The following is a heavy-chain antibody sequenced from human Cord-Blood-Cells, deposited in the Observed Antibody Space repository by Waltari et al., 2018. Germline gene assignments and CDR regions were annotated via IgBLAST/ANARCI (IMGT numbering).Heavy chain of an antibody. CDR1: GGSISSSSYY. CDR2: IYYSGST. V-gene: IGHV4-39*01. D-gene: IGHD1-7*01. J-gene: IGHJ4*02. CDR3: ASSITGTTRVDY. Sequence: QLQLQESGPGLVKPSETLSLTCTVPGGSISSSSYYWGWIRQPPGKGLEWIGSIYYSGSTYYNPSLKSRVTISVDTSKNQFSLKLSSVTAADTAVYYCASSITGTTRVDYWGQGTLVTVSS.